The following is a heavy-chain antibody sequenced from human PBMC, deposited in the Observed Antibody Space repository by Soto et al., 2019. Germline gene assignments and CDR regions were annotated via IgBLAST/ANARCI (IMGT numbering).Heavy chain of an antibody. V-gene: IGHV1-8*02. J-gene: IGHJ6*02. D-gene: IGHD1-26*01. CDR1: GGTFSSYA. CDR2: MNPNSGNT. CDR3: ERGPTGSGSSYGMDV. Sequence: ASVKVSCKASGGTFSSYAISWVRQAPGQGLEWMGWMNPNSGNTDYAQKFQGRVTMTRNTSIRTAYMELSSLRSEDTAGYYCERGPTGSGSSYGMDVWGQGTTVTVSS.